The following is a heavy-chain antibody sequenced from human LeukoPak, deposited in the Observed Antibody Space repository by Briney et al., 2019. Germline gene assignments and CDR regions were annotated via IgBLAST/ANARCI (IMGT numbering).Heavy chain of an antibody. V-gene: IGHV4-34*01. CDR1: GGSFSGYY. Sequence: PSETLSLTCAVYGGSFSGYYWSWIRQPPGKGLEWSGEINHSGSTNYNPSLKSRVTISVDTSKNQFSLKLSSVSAADTAVYYCARGLRYYGSGRSNWFDPWGQGTLVTVSS. D-gene: IGHD3-10*01. CDR3: ARGLRYYGSGRSNWFDP. CDR2: INHSGST. J-gene: IGHJ5*02.